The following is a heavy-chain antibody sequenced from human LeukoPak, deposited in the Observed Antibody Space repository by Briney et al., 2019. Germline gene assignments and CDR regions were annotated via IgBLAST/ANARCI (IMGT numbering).Heavy chain of an antibody. CDR2: IYSGGST. V-gene: IGHV3-53*01. CDR3: APYYGSGSFDY. CDR1: GFTVSSNY. Sequence: PGGSLRLSCAASGFTVSSNYMSWVRQAPGKGLEWVSVIYSGGSTYYADSVKGRFTISRDNSKNTLYLQMDSLRAEDTAVYYCAPYYGSGSFDYWGQGTLVTVSS. D-gene: IGHD3-10*01. J-gene: IGHJ4*02.